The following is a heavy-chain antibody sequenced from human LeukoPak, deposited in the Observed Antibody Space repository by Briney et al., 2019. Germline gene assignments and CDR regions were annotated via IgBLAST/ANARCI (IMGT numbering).Heavy chain of an antibody. V-gene: IGHV4-4*08. J-gene: IGHJ1*01. CDR2: IYRFGNT. CDR3: AGRGQRYFRD. Sequence: SETLSLTCTVSGDSIRTDYWSWIRQPPGKGLEWIGYIYRFGNTDYNPSLMRRVTISLDTSKKQLSLNQTSVTAADTAVYYCAGRGQRYFRDWGQGTLVTVSS. CDR1: GDSIRTDY.